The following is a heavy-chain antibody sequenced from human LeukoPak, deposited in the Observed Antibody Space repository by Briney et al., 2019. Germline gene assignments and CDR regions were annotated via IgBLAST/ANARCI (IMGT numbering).Heavy chain of an antibody. CDR1: GGPIYSYY. V-gene: IGHV4-4*07. CDR3: ARLKFYDSTGYSPGHYMDV. CDR2: LYPGVST. D-gene: IGHD3-22*01. J-gene: IGHJ6*03. Sequence: PSETLSLTCTVSGGPIYSYYWSWIRQTVGKGLEGIWRLYPGVSTNYNPSLKSRVTMSLDTSKNQFALKPIAVTAADTAVYYCARLKFYDSTGYSPGHYMDVWGKGTTVTVSS.